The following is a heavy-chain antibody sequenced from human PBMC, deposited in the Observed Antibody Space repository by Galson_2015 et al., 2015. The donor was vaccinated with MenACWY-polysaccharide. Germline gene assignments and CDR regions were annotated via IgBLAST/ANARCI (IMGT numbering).Heavy chain of an antibody. Sequence: SLRLSCAASGFTFGDYGVIWIRQAPGKGLEWISLIRSKAYGGTPESAASVKGRFTMSRDDSKRIAYLEMNNLNTEDTAVYYCTRFSAYFHDSSCSFDSFDIWGQGAMVTVSS. J-gene: IGHJ3*02. D-gene: IGHD3-22*01. CDR2: IRSKAYGGTP. CDR1: GFTFGDYG. CDR3: TRFSAYFHDSSCSFDSFDI. V-gene: IGHV3-49*03.